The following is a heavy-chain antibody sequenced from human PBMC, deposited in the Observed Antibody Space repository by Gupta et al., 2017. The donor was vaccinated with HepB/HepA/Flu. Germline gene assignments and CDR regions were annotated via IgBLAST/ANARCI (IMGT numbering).Heavy chain of an antibody. J-gene: IGHJ5*01. CDR3: ARDVGSGDYDS. CDR2: INRDGSVI. Sequence: EVQLVESGGGLVQPGGSLRLSCGASGFTLSDYWMSWIRQAPGKGPELVANINRDGSVINYMDFVRGRFTISRDNAKNAVYFLMNSLRVDDTAVYYCARDVGSGDYDSWGQGTRVTVSS. V-gene: IGHV3-7*01. D-gene: IGHD4-17*01. CDR1: GFTLSDYW.